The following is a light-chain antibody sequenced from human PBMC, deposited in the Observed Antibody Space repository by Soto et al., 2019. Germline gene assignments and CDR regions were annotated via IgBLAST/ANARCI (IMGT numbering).Light chain of an antibody. CDR2: DVN. J-gene: IGLJ2*01. Sequence: QSALTQLASVSGSPGQSITISCTGTTSDIGTYDYVSWYKQHPDKATKLIIYDVNSRPSGISNRFSGSKSGNTASLTVSGIQPEDEGYYYFSSYTTTYSLVFGGGTQLTVL. V-gene: IGLV2-14*03. CDR1: TSDIGTYDY. CDR3: SSYTTTYSLV.